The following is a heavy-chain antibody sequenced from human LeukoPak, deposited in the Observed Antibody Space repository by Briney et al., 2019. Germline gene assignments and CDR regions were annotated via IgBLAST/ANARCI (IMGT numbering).Heavy chain of an antibody. CDR3: EVDIAAPAKYYFDY. D-gene: IGHD6-6*01. CDR1: GFTLSSYA. V-gene: IGHV3-23*01. CDR2: ISGSGGTT. Sequence: GGSLRLSCAASGFTLSSYAMSSVRQAPGKGREWVSAISGSGGTTYNADSVRGRFTISRDNSKNTLYLQMNSLRAEDTGVYYCEVDIAAPAKYYFDYWGQGTLVTVSS. J-gene: IGHJ4*02.